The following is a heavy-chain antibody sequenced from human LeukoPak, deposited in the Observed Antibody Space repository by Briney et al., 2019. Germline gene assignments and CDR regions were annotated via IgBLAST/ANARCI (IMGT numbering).Heavy chain of an antibody. CDR1: GFSVSSNY. CDR2: LYSGGGT. D-gene: IGHD6-19*01. Sequence: GGSLRLSCAASGFSVSSNYMTWVRQAPGKGLEWVSTLYSGGGTFYADSVKGRFSISRDNSKNTLDLHMSNLRAEDTAVYYCARAGGLRIAVAPIDYWGQGTLVTVSS. V-gene: IGHV3-53*01. J-gene: IGHJ4*02. CDR3: ARAGGLRIAVAPIDY.